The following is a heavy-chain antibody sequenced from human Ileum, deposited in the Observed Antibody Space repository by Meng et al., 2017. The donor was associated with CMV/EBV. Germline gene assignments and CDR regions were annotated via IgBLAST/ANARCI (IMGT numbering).Heavy chain of an antibody. D-gene: IGHD6-13*01. V-gene: IGHV3-30*02. Sequence: GESLKISCAVSGFTFKNYGMHWVRQAPGKGLEWVTYIHYDGTLQDYADSVKGRFTISRDNSKNTLYLQMNSLRAEDTAVYYCAMCISSSWPWDAFDIWGQGTLVTVSS. CDR2: IHYDGTLQ. J-gene: IGHJ4*02. CDR1: GFTFKNYG. CDR3: AMCISSSWPWDAFDI.